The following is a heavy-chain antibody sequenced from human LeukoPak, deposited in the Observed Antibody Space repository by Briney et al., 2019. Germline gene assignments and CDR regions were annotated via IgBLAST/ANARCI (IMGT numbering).Heavy chain of an antibody. D-gene: IGHD2-15*01. CDR2: ISGSGGST. J-gene: IGHJ4*02. V-gene: IGHV3-23*01. CDR1: GLTFSSYA. CDR3: AKDWWQYRSYFDC. Sequence: GGSLRLSCAASGLTFSSYAMSWVPQAPGKGLERGSAISGSGGSTYYADSVKGRFTISRENSKNTLYLQMNSLRAEDTAVYYCAKDWWQYRSYFDCWGQGTLVTVSS.